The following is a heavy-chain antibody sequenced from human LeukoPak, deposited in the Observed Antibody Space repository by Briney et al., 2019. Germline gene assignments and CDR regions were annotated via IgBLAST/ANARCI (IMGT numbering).Heavy chain of an antibody. J-gene: IGHJ4*02. CDR1: GYSFTSYW. CDR2: IYPGDSDT. D-gene: IGHD3-10*01. Sequence: NTGESLKISCKGSGYSFTSYWIGWVRQMPGKGLEWMGIIYPGDSDTRYSPSFQGQVTISADKSISTAYLQWSSLKASDTAMYYCARGNMIRGVIRIIDYWGQGTLVTVSS. CDR3: ARGNMIRGVIRIIDY. V-gene: IGHV5-51*01.